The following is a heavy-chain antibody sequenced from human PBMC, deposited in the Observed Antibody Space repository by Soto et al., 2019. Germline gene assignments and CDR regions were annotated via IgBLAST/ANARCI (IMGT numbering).Heavy chain of an antibody. Sequence: PSETLSLTCTVSGGSISSSSSYWGWIRQPQGKGLEWVGSIYYIGNTNYNPSLKSRVTISVDTSKNQFSLKLSFVTAADTAVYYCARVLDSSGYYSSFGRLIGSYGMDVWGQGTTVTVSS. V-gene: IGHV4-39*07. CDR1: GGSISSSSSY. CDR2: IYYIGNT. J-gene: IGHJ6*02. CDR3: ARVLDSSGYYSSFGRLIGSYGMDV. D-gene: IGHD3-22*01.